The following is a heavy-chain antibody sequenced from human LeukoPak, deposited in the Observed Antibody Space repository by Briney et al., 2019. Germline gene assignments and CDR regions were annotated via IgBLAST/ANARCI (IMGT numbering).Heavy chain of an antibody. J-gene: IGHJ4*03. D-gene: IGHD4-17*01. CDR3: ARDLGYGDFSYYFDY. CDR1: GFTFSSYS. V-gene: IGHV3-21*01. CDR2: ISSSSSYI. Sequence: GGSLRLSCAASGFTFSSYSMDWVRQAPGKGLEWVSSISSSSSYIYYADSVKGRFTISRDNAKNSLYLQMNSLRAEDTAVYYCARDLGYGDFSYYFDYWGQGTTVTVSS.